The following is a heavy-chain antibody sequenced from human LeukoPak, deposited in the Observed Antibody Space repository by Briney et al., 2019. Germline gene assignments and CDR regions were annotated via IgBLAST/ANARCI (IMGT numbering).Heavy chain of an antibody. J-gene: IGHJ4*02. D-gene: IGHD5-18*01. CDR1: GGTFSSYA. CDR3: ASPEGYSYGTFDY. V-gene: IGHV1-69*06. Sequence: GASVTVSCKASGGTFSSYAISWVRQAPGQGLEWMGGIIPIFGTANYAQKFQGRVTITADKSTSTAYMELSSLRSEDTAVYYCASPEGYSYGTFDYWGQGTLVTVSS. CDR2: IIPIFGTA.